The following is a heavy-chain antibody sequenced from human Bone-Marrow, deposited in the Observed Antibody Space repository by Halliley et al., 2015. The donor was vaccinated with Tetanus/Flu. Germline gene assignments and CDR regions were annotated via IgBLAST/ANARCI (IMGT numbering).Heavy chain of an antibody. J-gene: IGHJ5*02. CDR1: GFAFSTYV. D-gene: IGHD5-12*01. V-gene: IGHV3-30-3*01. CDR2: ISYDGGNK. Sequence: LRLSCAASGFAFSTYVLHWVRQAPGKGLEWVAVISYDGGNKYYADSVRGRFSISRDNSKNTLYLQMTSLRPEDTAVYYCARGKVGVPTWIELWGAGGAYFDPWGQGTLVTVSS. CDR3: ARGKVGVPTWIELWGAGGAYFDP.